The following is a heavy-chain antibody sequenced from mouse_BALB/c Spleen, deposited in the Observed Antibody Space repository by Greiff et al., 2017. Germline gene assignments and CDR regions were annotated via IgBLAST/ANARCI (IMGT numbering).Heavy chain of an antibody. V-gene: IGHV2-9-2*01. Sequence: QVQLKESGPGLVAPSQSLSITCTVSGFSLTSYDISWIRQPPGKGLEWLGVIWTGGGTNYNSAFMSRLSISKDNSKSQVFLKMNSLQTDDTAIYYCVGDAHGYDGTFFAYWGQGTLVTVSA. CDR3: VGDAHGYDGTFFAY. J-gene: IGHJ3*01. CDR1: GFSLTSYD. D-gene: IGHD2-2*01. CDR2: IWTGGGT.